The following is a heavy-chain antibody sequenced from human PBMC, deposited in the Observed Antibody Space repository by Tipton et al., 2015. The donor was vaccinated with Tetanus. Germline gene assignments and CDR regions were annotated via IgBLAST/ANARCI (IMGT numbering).Heavy chain of an antibody. CDR1: GDSITSSKYS. Sequence: TLSLTCTVSGDSITSSKYSWNWIRQPPGKGLEWIGYVYHTGSTYYKPSLKSRVAISMDTSKNQISLKLSSVTAADTAVYYCARRSYCSSSRCFDAFDLWGQGTMVTVSS. J-gene: IGHJ3*01. D-gene: IGHD2-2*01. CDR2: VYHTGST. CDR3: ARRSYCSSSRCFDAFDL. V-gene: IGHV4-30-2*02.